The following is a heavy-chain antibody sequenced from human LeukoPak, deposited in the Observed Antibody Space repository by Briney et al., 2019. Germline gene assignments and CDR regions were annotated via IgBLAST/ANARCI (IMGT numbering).Heavy chain of an antibody. J-gene: IGHJ3*02. CDR1: GGSFSGYY. Sequence: SETLSLTCAVYGGSFSGYYWSWIRQPPGEGLDWIGEINHSGITNYNPSLKSRVTISVDTSKNQFSLNLSFVTAADTAVYYCARVGLYGSGSYVAFDIWGRGATVTVSS. D-gene: IGHD3-10*01. CDR2: INHSGIT. V-gene: IGHV4-34*01. CDR3: ARVGLYGSGSYVAFDI.